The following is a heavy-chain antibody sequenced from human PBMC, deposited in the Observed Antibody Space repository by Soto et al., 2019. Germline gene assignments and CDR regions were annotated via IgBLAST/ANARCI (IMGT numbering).Heavy chain of an antibody. CDR2: ISTTSSYM. D-gene: IGHD3-22*01. V-gene: IGHV3-21*04. Sequence: GGSLRLSCAASGCPFSSCNMNWVRQDTGKGLEWVSTISTTSSYMYYADSVKGRFTISRDNAKNSLYLQMNSLRSEDTAMYYCARGHYYDSSTYYQTDDSWGQGTLVTVSS. CDR1: GCPFSSCN. CDR3: ARGHYYDSSTYYQTDDS. J-gene: IGHJ4*02.